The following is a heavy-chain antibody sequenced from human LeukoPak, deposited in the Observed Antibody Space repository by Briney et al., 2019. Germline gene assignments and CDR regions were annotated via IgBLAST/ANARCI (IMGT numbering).Heavy chain of an antibody. CDR1: GFTFSDYW. CDR2: IKQDGSEK. Sequence: GGSLRLSCAASGFTFSDYWMTWVRQAPGKRLEWVGNIKQDGSEKYYVDAVKGRFTISRDNAKNSLYLQMNSLRAEDTAVYHCSRDGDTSGLDYWGKGTLVTVSS. D-gene: IGHD3-22*01. J-gene: IGHJ4*02. V-gene: IGHV3-7*01. CDR3: SRDGDTSGLDY.